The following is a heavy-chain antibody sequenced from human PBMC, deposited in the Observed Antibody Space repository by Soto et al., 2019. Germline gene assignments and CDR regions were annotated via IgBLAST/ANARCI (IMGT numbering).Heavy chain of an antibody. CDR1: GFMFDDYA. CDR2: ITWNSAYI. Sequence: EVQLVESGGGLVQPGRSLRLSCAASGFMFDDYAMHWVRQAPGKGLEWVSYITWNSAYIAYADSVKGRFTISRDNAKNSLYLPMNSLRAEDTALYYCARFLGDLFVFDSWGQGTLVTVSS. CDR3: ARFLGDLFVFDS. D-gene: IGHD3-10*01. V-gene: IGHV3-9*01. J-gene: IGHJ4*02.